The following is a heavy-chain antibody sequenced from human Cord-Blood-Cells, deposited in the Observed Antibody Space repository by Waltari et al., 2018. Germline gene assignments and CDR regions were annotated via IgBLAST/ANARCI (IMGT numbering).Heavy chain of an antibody. CDR3: ARKPPTYAREPNIAAAGTDY. CDR2: NNTNTGNP. J-gene: IGHJ4*02. V-gene: IGHV7-4-1*02. CDR1: GYTFTSYA. D-gene: IGHD6-13*01. Sequence: QVQLVQSGSELKKPGASVKVSCKAAGYTFTSYAMNWVRQAPGQGLGSMGCNNTNTGNPTYAQCFTGRFVFSLDTSVSTAYLQISSLKAEDTAVYYCARKPPTYAREPNIAAAGTDYWGQGTLVTVSS.